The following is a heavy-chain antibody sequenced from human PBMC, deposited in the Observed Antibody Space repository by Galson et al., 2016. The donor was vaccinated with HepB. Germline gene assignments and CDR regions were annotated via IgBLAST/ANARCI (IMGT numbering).Heavy chain of an antibody. Sequence: SLRLSCAASGFTFSSYSMNWVRQAPGRGLEWVTSISRTSTYMYYADSVKGRFTISRDNAKNSHYLQMNSLRAEDTAVYYRARDPGIAASNRVGENAFDIWGQGTMVTVSS. CDR1: GFTFSSYS. V-gene: IGHV3-21*01. CDR3: ARDPGIAASNRVGENAFDI. J-gene: IGHJ3*02. D-gene: IGHD6-13*01. CDR2: ISRTSTYM.